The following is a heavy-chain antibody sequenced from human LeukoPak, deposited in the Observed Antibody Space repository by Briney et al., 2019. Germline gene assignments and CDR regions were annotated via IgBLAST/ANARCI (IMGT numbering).Heavy chain of an antibody. Sequence: GGSLRLSCAASGFTFSSYSMNWVRQAPGKGLEWLSAISGSGDTTYYADSVRGRFTISRDNSKNTLYLQMNSLRAEDTAVYYCARDPDSSSWYGTFGYWGQGILVAVSS. CDR2: ISGSGDTT. D-gene: IGHD6-13*01. CDR1: GFTFSSYS. J-gene: IGHJ4*02. V-gene: IGHV3-23*01. CDR3: ARDPDSSSWYGTFGY.